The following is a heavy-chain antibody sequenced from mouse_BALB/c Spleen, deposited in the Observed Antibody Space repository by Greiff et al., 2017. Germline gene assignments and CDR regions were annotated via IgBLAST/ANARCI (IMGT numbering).Heavy chain of an antibody. Sequence: EVNLVESGGGLVKPGGSLKLSCAASGFTFSSYAMSWVRQTPEKRLEWVASISSGGSTYYPDSVKGRFTISRDNARNILYLQMSSLRSEDTAMYYCAREKIGCLDYWGQGTTLTVSS. V-gene: IGHV5-6-5*01. CDR2: ISSGGST. J-gene: IGHJ2*01. CDR3: AREKIGCLDY. CDR1: GFTFSSYA.